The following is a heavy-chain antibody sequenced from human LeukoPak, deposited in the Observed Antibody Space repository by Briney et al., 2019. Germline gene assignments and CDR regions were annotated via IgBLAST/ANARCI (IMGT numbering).Heavy chain of an antibody. Sequence: SETLSLTCTVSGRSISSYYWSWIRQPPGKGLEWIGYIYTSGSTNYNPSLKSRVTISVDTSKNQFSLKLSSVTAADTAVYYCARHHSSSWYFDYWGQGTLVTVSS. CDR2: IYTSGST. CDR3: ARHHSSSWYFDY. V-gene: IGHV4-4*09. CDR1: GRSISSYY. J-gene: IGHJ4*02. D-gene: IGHD6-13*01.